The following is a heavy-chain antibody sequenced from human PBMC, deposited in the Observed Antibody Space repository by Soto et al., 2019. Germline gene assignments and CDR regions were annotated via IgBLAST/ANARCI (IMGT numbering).Heavy chain of an antibody. V-gene: IGHV1-69*01. J-gene: IGHJ6*02. CDR2: IIPIFGTA. Sequence: QVQLVQSGAEVKKPGSSVKVSCKASGGTFSSYAISWVRQAPGQGLEWMGGIIPIFGTANYAQKFQGRVTITADESTSTAYMELSSLRSDDTAVYYCARGWRCSSTSCYGMDVWGQGTTVTVSS. CDR3: ARGWRCSSTSCYGMDV. CDR1: GGTFSSYA. D-gene: IGHD2-2*01.